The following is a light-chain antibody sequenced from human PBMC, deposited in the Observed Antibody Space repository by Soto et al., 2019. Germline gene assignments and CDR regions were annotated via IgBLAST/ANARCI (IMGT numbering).Light chain of an antibody. Sequence: DFVMTQSPLSLPVTLGQTASSSCRSSQGLVYRNGNTFLDWFFQRPGQSPRRLIYKVSNRESGVPHRFIGSGSGTDSTLEISRVEAEDVGVYYRLQYTHVHNSFGQWTKVDIK. CDR3: LQYTHVHNS. V-gene: IGKV2-30*01. CDR2: KVS. CDR1: QGLVYRNGNTF. J-gene: IGKJ2*03.